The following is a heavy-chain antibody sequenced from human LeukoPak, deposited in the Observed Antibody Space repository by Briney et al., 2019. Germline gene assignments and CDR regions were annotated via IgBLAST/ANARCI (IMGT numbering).Heavy chain of an antibody. V-gene: IGHV3-7*03. Sequence: PGGSLRLSCAASGFTFSSYWMSWVRQAPGKGLEWVANIKQDGSEKYYVDSVKGRFTISRDNAKNSLYLQMNSLRAEDTAVYYCAKDLGRSGTTVTTDYWGQGTLVTVSS. CDR2: IKQDGSEK. D-gene: IGHD4-17*01. J-gene: IGHJ4*02. CDR1: GFTFSSYW. CDR3: AKDLGRSGTTVTTDY.